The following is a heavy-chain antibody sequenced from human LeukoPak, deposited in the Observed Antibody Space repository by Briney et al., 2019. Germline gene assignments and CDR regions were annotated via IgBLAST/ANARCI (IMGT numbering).Heavy chain of an antibody. CDR1: GFTLSSYA. CDR2: ISGNGNA. D-gene: IGHD6-13*01. J-gene: IGHJ4*02. CDR3: AKGAYSSSWYTIDY. V-gene: IGHV3-23*01. Sequence: GGSLRLSCAASGFTLSSYAMNWVRQAPGKGLEWVSAISGNGNAYYADSVKGRFTISRDNSKNTLYLQMNSLRAEDTAVYYCAKGAYSSSWYTIDYWGQGTLVTVSS.